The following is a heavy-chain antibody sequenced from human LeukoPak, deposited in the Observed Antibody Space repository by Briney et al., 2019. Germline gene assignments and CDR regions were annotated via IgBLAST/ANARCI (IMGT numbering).Heavy chain of an antibody. J-gene: IGHJ5*02. D-gene: IGHD6-19*01. Sequence: PSETLSLTCTVSGGSISSYYWSWLRQPPGKGLEWIGYIYYSGSPNYNPSLKSPVTISVDTSKNQFSLKLSSVTAADTAVYYCARGGEWSSGWYNWFDPWGQGTLVTVSS. CDR2: IYYSGSP. CDR1: GGSISSYY. V-gene: IGHV4-59*01. CDR3: ARGGEWSSGWYNWFDP.